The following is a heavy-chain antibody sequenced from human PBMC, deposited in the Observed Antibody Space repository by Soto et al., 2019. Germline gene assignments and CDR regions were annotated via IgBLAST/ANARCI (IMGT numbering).Heavy chain of an antibody. V-gene: IGHV4-59*01. Sequence: QVQLQESGPGLVKPSETLSLTCTVSGGSISSYYWSWIRQPPGKGLEWIGYIYYSGSTNYNPSLKSRVNISVDTSKNQFSLKLSAVTAADTAVYYCARDYYDSSGFGWFDPWGQGTLVTVSS. CDR3: ARDYYDSSGFGWFDP. CDR2: IYYSGST. J-gene: IGHJ5*02. D-gene: IGHD3-22*01. CDR1: GGSISSYY.